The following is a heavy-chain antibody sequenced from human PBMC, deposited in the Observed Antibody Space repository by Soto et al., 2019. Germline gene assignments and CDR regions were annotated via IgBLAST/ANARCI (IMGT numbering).Heavy chain of an antibody. CDR1: GYTFTSYD. V-gene: IGHV1-8*01. Sequence: ASVKVSCKASGYTFTSYDINWVRQATGQGLEWMGWMNPNSGNTGYAQKFQGRVTMTRNTSISTAYMELSSLRSEDTAVYYCARDPRGGYCSGGSCYDYYYYYYMDVWGKGTTVTVSS. CDR3: ARDPRGGYCSGGSCYDYYYYYYMDV. CDR2: MNPNSGNT. D-gene: IGHD2-15*01. J-gene: IGHJ6*03.